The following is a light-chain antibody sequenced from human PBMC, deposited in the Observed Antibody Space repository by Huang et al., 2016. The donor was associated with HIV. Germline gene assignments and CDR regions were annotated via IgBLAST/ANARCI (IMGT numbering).Light chain of an antibody. V-gene: IGKV3-15*01. Sequence: EIVMTQSPATLSVSPGERAPLSCRASQSVSINLAWYQQKPGQAPRLLISGASTRATGIPARFSGSGSGTEFTLTISSLQSEDFAVYYCQQYNNWPPLTFGGGTKVEIK. CDR1: QSVSIN. CDR3: QQYNNWPPLT. J-gene: IGKJ4*01. CDR2: GAS.